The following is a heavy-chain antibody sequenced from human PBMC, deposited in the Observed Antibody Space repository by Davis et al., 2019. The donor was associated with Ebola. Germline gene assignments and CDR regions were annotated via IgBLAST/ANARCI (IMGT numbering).Heavy chain of an antibody. CDR1: GFTFSTYT. J-gene: IGHJ6*02. Sequence: GESLKISCAASGFTFSTYTMNWVRQAPGKGLEWISYISSGSSTIYYADSVRGRFTISRDNVKNSLYLQMNSLRDEDTAVYYCARDDYYDSSGPDVWGQGTTVTVSS. V-gene: IGHV3-48*02. CDR2: ISSGSSTI. D-gene: IGHD3-22*01. CDR3: ARDDYYDSSGPDV.